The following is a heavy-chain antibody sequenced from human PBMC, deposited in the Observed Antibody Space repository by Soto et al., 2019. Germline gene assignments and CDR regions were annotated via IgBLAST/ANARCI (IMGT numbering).Heavy chain of an antibody. CDR3: AAVLLWFEDPRDY. D-gene: IGHD3-10*01. J-gene: IGHJ4*02. CDR1: GFTFSSYA. Sequence: EVQLLESGGGLVQPGGSLRLSCAASGFTFSSYAMSWVRQAPGKGLEWVSAISGSGGSTYYADSVKGRFTISRDNSKNTLYLQMNSLRAEDTAVYYSAAVLLWFEDPRDYWGQGTLVTVSS. CDR2: ISGSGGST. V-gene: IGHV3-23*01.